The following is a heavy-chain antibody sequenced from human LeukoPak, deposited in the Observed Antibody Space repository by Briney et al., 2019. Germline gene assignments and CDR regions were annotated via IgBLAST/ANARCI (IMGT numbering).Heavy chain of an antibody. V-gene: IGHV1-2*02. J-gene: IGHJ5*02. CDR1: GYTFTGYY. Sequence: ASVKVSCKAPGYTFTGYYMHWVRQAPGQGLEWMGWINPNSGGTNYAQKFQGRVTMTRDTSISTAYMELSRLRSDDTAVYYCARVGTLLWFGELLSNNWFDPWGQGTLVTVSS. CDR2: INPNSGGT. D-gene: IGHD3-10*01. CDR3: ARVGTLLWFGELLSNNWFDP.